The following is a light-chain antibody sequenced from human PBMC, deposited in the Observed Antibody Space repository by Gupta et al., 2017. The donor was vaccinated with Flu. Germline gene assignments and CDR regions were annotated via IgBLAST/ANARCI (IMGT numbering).Light chain of an antibody. V-gene: IGKV1-39*01. CDR1: QSVSSD. J-gene: IGKJ4*01. Sequence: DIQMTQSPSSLSASVGDRVTITCRASQSVSSDLHWYQQKPGAAPKLLISVVSSLQSGVPSRFSGSGSGTDFTLTISSLQPEDFATYYCQQTYSTPGTFGGGTKVEIK. CDR2: VVS. CDR3: QQTYSTPGT.